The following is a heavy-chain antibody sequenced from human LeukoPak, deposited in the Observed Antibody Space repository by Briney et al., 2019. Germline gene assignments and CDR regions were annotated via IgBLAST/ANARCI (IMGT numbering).Heavy chain of an antibody. CDR1: GFTFSDYY. Sequence: KSGGSLRLSCAASGFTFSDYYMSWIRQAPGKGLEWVSYISSSSSYTNYADSVNGRFTISTDNAKNSLYLRMTSLRAEDTAVYYCARDATVVNAFDIWGQGTMVTVSS. CDR3: ARDATVVNAFDI. D-gene: IGHD4-23*01. V-gene: IGHV3-11*05. J-gene: IGHJ3*02. CDR2: ISSSSSYT.